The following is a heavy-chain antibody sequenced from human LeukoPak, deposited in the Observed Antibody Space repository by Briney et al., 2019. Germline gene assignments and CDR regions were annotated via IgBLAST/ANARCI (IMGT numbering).Heavy chain of an antibody. CDR1: GGTFSSYA. V-gene: IGHV1-69*05. CDR2: IIPIFGTA. Sequence: SVKVSCKASGGTFSSYAISWVRQAPGQGLEWMGGIIPIFGTANYAQKFQGRVTITTDESTSTAYMELSSLRSEDTAVYYCARDGYNYAPRGISDYWGQGTLVTVSS. J-gene: IGHJ4*02. CDR3: ARDGYNYAPRGISDY. D-gene: IGHD5-24*01.